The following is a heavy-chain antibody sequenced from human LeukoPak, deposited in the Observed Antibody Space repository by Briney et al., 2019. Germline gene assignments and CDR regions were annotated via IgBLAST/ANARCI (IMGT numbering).Heavy chain of an antibody. Sequence: SETLSLTCAVYGGSFSGYYWSWIRQPPGKGLEWIGEINHSGSTNYNPSLKSRVTISVDTSKNQFSLKLSSVTAADTAVYYCARQGYDILTGYSTYFDYWGQGTLVTVSS. CDR2: INHSGST. D-gene: IGHD3-9*01. CDR3: ARQGYDILTGYSTYFDY. J-gene: IGHJ4*02. V-gene: IGHV4-34*01. CDR1: GGSFSGYY.